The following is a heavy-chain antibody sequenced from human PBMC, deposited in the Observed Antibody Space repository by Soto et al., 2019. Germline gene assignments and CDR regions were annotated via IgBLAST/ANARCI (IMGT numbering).Heavy chain of an antibody. CDR1: EYRFNSYW. CDR2: IYPGDSDT. V-gene: IGHV5-51*01. CDR3: ARXGGNGAYVYFAXGV. Sequence: PGESLKISCKGSEYRFNSYWIGWVRQRPGKGXEWIGMIYPGDSDTTYSPSFEGQVTMSVDKSISTAYLQWSXXKAXDSATYYCARXGGNGAYVYFAXGVWGKGXXVTVSS. J-gene: IGHJ6*04. D-gene: IGHD3-9*01.